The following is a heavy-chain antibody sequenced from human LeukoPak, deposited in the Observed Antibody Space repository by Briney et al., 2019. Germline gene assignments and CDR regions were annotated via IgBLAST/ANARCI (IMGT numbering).Heavy chain of an antibody. Sequence: GGSLRLSCAASGFTFSSYEMNWVRQAPGKGLEWVSYISSSGSTIYYADSVKGRFTISRDNAKNSLYLQMNSLRAEDTAVYYCARKRSPGAFDIWGQGTMVTVSS. CDR2: ISSSGSTI. CDR1: GFTFSSYE. J-gene: IGHJ3*02. CDR3: ARKRSPGAFDI. V-gene: IGHV3-48*03.